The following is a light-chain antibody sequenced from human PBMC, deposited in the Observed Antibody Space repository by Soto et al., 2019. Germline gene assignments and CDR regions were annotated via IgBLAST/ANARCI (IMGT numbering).Light chain of an antibody. CDR3: TSDAGSSIPVV. J-gene: IGLJ2*01. Sequence: QSALTQPPSASGSPGQSVTISCTGASSDVGGYNFVSWYQQHPGKAPKLMIYDVTERPSGVPDRFSGSKSGNTASLTVSGLQAEDEADYYCTSDAGSSIPVVFGGGTKLTV. V-gene: IGLV2-8*01. CDR1: SSDVGGYNF. CDR2: DVT.